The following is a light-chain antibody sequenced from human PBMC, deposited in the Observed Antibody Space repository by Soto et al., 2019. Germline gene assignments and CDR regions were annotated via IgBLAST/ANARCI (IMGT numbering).Light chain of an antibody. V-gene: IGKV3-20*01. CDR2: IAS. CDR3: QQYGTSPCT. CDR1: QSVNSDY. Sequence: EIVLTQSPGTLSLFPGERATLSCRATQSVNSDYLAWYQQKPGQAPRLLIYIASRRATGIPDRFSGSGSGTDFTLTINRLEPEDFAVYYCQQYGTSPCTFGQGNKVEIK. J-gene: IGKJ1*01.